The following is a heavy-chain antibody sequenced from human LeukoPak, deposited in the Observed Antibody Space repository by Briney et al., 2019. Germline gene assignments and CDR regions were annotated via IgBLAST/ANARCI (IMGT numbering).Heavy chain of an antibody. CDR1: GGSITNYD. Sequence: SETLSLTCTVSGGSITNYDWSWLRQSPGKGLEWVAYIYYSGNTNYNPSLKSRATISLDASKNQVSLTLRPVTAAAKAMYYCVRIADRDSTWNYFDYWGHGTLVTVSS. J-gene: IGHJ4*01. V-gene: IGHV4-59*01. CDR3: VRIADRDSTWNYFDY. D-gene: IGHD6-13*01. CDR2: IYYSGNT.